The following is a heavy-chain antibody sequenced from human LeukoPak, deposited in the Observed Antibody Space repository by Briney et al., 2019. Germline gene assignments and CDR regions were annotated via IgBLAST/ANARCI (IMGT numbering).Heavy chain of an antibody. Sequence: SETLSLTCTVSGGSISSGDYSWSWIRQPPGKGLEWIGYIYYSGSTYYNPSLKSRVTISVDTSKNQFSLKLSSVTAADTAVYYCARLRDGYNYDFDYWGQGTLVTVSS. V-gene: IGHV4-30-4*01. CDR2: IYYSGST. D-gene: IGHD5-24*01. J-gene: IGHJ4*02. CDR3: ARLRDGYNYDFDY. CDR1: GGSISSGDYS.